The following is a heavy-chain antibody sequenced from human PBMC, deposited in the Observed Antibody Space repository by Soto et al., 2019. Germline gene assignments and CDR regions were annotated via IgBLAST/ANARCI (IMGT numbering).Heavy chain of an antibody. CDR3: AHPRGYGVFDAYDI. CDR2: LTPSGGET. J-gene: IGHJ3*02. CDR1: GFTFSTYA. Sequence: GGSLRLSCVASGFTFSTYAMSWVRQAPGKGLEWVSALTPSGGETFYADSVKGRFTISRDNSMNALYLQMNSLRIEDTAVYYCAHPRGYGVFDAYDIWGQGTMVTVSS. V-gene: IGHV3-23*01. D-gene: IGHD4-17*01.